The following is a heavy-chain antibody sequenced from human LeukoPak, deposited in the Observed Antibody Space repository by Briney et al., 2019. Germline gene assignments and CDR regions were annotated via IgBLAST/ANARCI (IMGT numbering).Heavy chain of an antibody. CDR1: GFTFSSYG. CDR3: ARAPSATTGFDY. Sequence: GGSLRLSCATSGFTFSSYGMHWVRQAPGKGLEWVAVIWYDGCNKYYADSVKGRFTISRDNSKNTLYLQMNSLRAEDTAVYNCARAPSATTGFDYWGQGTLVTVSS. CDR2: IWYDGCNK. D-gene: IGHD4-17*01. J-gene: IGHJ4*02. V-gene: IGHV3-33*01.